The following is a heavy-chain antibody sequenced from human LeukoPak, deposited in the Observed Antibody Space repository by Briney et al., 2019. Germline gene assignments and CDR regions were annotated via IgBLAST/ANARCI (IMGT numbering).Heavy chain of an antibody. Sequence: PSETLSLTCTVSGYSISSGYYWGWIRQPPGKGLEWIGSIYHSGSTYYNPSLKSRVTISVKTSKNQFSLKLSSVTAADTAIYYCARVTGYMIEDYFDYWGQGTLVTVSS. CDR2: IYHSGST. CDR3: ARVTGYMIEDYFDY. CDR1: GYSISSGYY. D-gene: IGHD3-22*01. J-gene: IGHJ4*02. V-gene: IGHV4-38-2*02.